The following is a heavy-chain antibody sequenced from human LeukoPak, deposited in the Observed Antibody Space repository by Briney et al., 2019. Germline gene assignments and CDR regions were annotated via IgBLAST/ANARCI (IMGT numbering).Heavy chain of an antibody. J-gene: IGHJ4*02. V-gene: IGHV4-34*01. D-gene: IGHD6-13*01. Sequence: PSETLSLTCAVSGGSISSGGYYWSWIRQPPGKGLEWIGEINHSGSTNYNPSLKSRVTISVDTSKNQFSLKLSSVTAADTAVYYCARWYSSSQNWGQGTLVTVSS. CDR1: GGSISSGGYY. CDR3: ARWYSSSQN. CDR2: INHSGST.